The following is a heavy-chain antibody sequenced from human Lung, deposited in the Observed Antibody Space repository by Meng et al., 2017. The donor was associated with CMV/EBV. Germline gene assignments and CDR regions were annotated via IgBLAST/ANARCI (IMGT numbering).Heavy chain of an antibody. Sequence: VSVGSINGYYWSWVRQPPGKGLEWIGFIYYSGGTKYNPSLESRVTITVDTSKNQFSLKLTSVTAVDTAVYYCARDSSGWGGNGLFDYWGQGTLVTISS. J-gene: IGHJ4*02. V-gene: IGHV4-59*01. CDR3: ARDSSGWGGNGLFDY. CDR2: IYYSGGT. D-gene: IGHD6-19*01. CDR1: VGSINGYY.